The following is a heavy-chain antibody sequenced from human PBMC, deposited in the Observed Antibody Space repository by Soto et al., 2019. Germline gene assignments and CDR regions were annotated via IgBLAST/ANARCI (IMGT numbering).Heavy chain of an antibody. D-gene: IGHD5-12*01. CDR2: IYYSGST. CDR1: GGSISSYY. Sequence: SETLSLTCTVSGGSISSYYWSWIRQPPGKGLEWIGYIYYSGSTNYNPSLKSRVTISVDTSKNQFSLKLSSVTAADTAVYYCARVREGQMATLYYFDYWGQGTLVTVS. CDR3: ARVREGQMATLYYFDY. J-gene: IGHJ4*02. V-gene: IGHV4-59*01.